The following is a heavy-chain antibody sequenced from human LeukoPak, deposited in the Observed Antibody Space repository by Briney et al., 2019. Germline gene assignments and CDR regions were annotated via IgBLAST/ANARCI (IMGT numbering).Heavy chain of an antibody. CDR3: ARNNGMVV. Sequence: GGSLRLSCAASGFALSSYWMAWVRQVPGRGPEWVANVNRDGSETYYLDSVKGRFTISKDNAKNSLYLQMNSLRAEDTALYHCARNNGMVVWGQGTTVIVSS. CDR1: GFALSSYW. J-gene: IGHJ6*02. CDR2: VNRDGSET. V-gene: IGHV3-7*03.